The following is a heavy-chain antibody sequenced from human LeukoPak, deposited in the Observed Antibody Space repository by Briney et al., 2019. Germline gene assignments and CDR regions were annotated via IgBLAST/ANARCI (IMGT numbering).Heavy chain of an antibody. CDR1: GFTFSSYG. J-gene: IGHJ4*02. CDR2: IWYDGSNK. V-gene: IGHV3-33*01. D-gene: IGHD5-12*01. CDR3: ARAPHRGVATIINFDY. Sequence: PGGSLRLSCAASGFTFSSYGMHWVRQAPGKGLEWVAVIWYDGSNKYYADSVKGRFTISRDNSKNTLYLQMNSLRAEDTAVYYCARAPHRGVATIINFDYWGQGTLVTVSS.